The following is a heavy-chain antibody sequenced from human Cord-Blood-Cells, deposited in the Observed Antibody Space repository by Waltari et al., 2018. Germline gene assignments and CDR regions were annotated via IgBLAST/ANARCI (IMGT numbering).Heavy chain of an antibody. D-gene: IGHD3-10*01. J-gene: IGHJ4*02. Sequence: QVQLQQWGAGLLQPSETLSLTCAVYGGSFSGYYWSWIRQPPGQGLEWFGEINHSGSTNYNPSLKSRVTISVDTSKNQFSLKLSSVTAADTAVYYCARALSPYYYGSGSYYFDYWGQGTLVTVSS. CDR1: GGSFSGYY. V-gene: IGHV4-34*01. CDR3: ARALSPYYYGSGSYYFDY. CDR2: INHSGST.